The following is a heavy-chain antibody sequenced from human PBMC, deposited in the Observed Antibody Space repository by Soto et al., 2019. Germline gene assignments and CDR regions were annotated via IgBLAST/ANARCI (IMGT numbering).Heavy chain of an antibody. CDR2: ISTFNGNT. Sequence: ASVKVSCKASGGTFSSYAISWVRQAPGQGLEWMGWISTFNGNTNYAQKVQGRVTLTTDTSTSTAYMELRSLTSDDSAVYYCARDELDYSKGVWYTAYYFDYWGQGTLVTVSS. CDR1: GGTFSSYA. D-gene: IGHD2-8*01. J-gene: IGHJ4*02. V-gene: IGHV1-18*01. CDR3: ARDELDYSKGVWYTAYYFDY.